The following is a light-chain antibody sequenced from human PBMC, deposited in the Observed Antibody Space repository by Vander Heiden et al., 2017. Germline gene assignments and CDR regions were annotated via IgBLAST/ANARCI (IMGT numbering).Light chain of an antibody. V-gene: IGKV1-39*01. CDR2: TTS. CDR3: QQSDSLPLT. Sequence: DTQMTQSPSSLSAFVGDRVTITCRASQTIRTYLNWYQQKPGKAPKLMIYTTSNLQSGVPSRFSGSESGTDFTLTISSLQPEDFATYYCQQSDSLPLTFGGGTKVEI. CDR1: QTIRTY. J-gene: IGKJ4*01.